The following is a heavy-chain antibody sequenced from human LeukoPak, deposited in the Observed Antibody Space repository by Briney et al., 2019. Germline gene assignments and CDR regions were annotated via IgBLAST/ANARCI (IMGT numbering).Heavy chain of an antibody. J-gene: IGHJ4*02. CDR3: ARGDDFWSGSTT. V-gene: IGHV4-59*01. D-gene: IGHD3-3*01. CDR1: GGSISNYY. CDR2: IYYSGST. Sequence: SETLSLTCTVSGGSISNYYWSWIRQPPGKGLEWIGYIYYSGSTTYNPSLKSRVTISIDTSKNQFSLKVNSVTAADTAVYYCARGDDFWSGSTTWGQGTPVTVSS.